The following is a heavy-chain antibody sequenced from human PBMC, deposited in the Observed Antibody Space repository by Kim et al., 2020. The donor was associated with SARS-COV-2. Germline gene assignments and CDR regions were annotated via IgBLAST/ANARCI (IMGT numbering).Heavy chain of an antibody. Sequence: GESLKISCKGSGYSFTSYWIGWVRQMPGKGLEWMGIIYPGDSDTRYSPSFQGQVTISADKSISTAYLQWSSLKASDTAMYYCARHGARGNHFAPLDYWGQGTLVTVSS. CDR2: IYPGDSDT. CDR3: ARHGARGNHFAPLDY. J-gene: IGHJ4*02. D-gene: IGHD2-15*01. V-gene: IGHV5-51*01. CDR1: GYSFTSYW.